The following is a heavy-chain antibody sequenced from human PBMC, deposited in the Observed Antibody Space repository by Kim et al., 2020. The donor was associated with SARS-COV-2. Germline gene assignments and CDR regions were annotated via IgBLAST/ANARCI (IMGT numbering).Heavy chain of an antibody. D-gene: IGHD1-26*01. J-gene: IGHJ5*02. Sequence: DSVKDRFTIYRDNAKNTLYLQMNSLRAEDTAVYYCASSGILGTRGWFDPWGQGTLVTVSS. V-gene: IGHV3-30*01. CDR3: ASSGILGTRGWFDP.